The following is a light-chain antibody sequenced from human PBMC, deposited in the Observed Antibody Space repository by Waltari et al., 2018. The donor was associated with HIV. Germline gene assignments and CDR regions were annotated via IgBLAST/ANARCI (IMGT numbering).Light chain of an antibody. CDR2: AAS. CDR1: QSIDTY. Sequence: DIQMTQSPSSLSASVGDRVTITCRASQSIDTYLNCYQQTPGKAPKLLIFAASNLQGVVPSRFSGSGSGTDFTLTVNSLQPEDFATYYCQQTYRTPQTFGQGTRLAI. J-gene: IGKJ5*01. CDR3: QQTYRTPQT. V-gene: IGKV1-39*01.